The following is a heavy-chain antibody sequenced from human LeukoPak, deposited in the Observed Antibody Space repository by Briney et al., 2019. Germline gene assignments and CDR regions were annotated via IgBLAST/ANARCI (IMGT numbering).Heavy chain of an antibody. CDR2: ISGSGGST. V-gene: IGHV3-23*01. J-gene: IGHJ4*02. CDR1: GFTFSSYA. D-gene: IGHD3-22*01. Sequence: GGSLRLSCAASGFTFSSYAMCWVRQAPGKGLEWVSAISGSGGSTYYADSVKGRFTISRDNSKNTLYLQMNSLRAEDTAVYYCAKAPGGIYYDSSGYYYFDYWGQGTLVTVSS. CDR3: AKAPGGIYYDSSGYYYFDY.